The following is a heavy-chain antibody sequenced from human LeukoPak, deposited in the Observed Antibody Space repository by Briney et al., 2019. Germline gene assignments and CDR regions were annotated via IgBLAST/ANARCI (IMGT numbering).Heavy chain of an antibody. D-gene: IGHD6-19*01. J-gene: IGHJ3*02. CDR2: ISNNGGYT. CDR3: AKVRVAGHDAFDI. Sequence: GGSLRLSCAASGFTFSNFWMNWVRQAPGKGLEWVSAISNNGGYTYYADSVQGRFTISRDNSKSTLCLQMNSLRAEDTAVYYCAKVRVAGHDAFDIWGQGTMVTVSS. V-gene: IGHV3-23*01. CDR1: GFTFSNFW.